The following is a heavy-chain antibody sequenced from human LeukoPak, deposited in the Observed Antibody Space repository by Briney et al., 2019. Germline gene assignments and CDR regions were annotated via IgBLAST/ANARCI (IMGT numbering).Heavy chain of an antibody. V-gene: IGHV3-11*06. Sequence: GGCLRLSCAASGFTFSDYYMSWTRQAPGKGLEWLSYISSSISYTNYADSVKGRFTISRDNAKNSLYLQMNSLRAEDTAVYYCARAVAGDYFDYWGQGTLVTVSS. CDR2: ISSSISYT. CDR1: GFTFSDYY. CDR3: ARAVAGDYFDY. D-gene: IGHD6-19*01. J-gene: IGHJ4*02.